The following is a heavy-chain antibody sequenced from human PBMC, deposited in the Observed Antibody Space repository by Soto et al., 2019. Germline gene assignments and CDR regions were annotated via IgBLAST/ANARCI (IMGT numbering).Heavy chain of an antibody. V-gene: IGHV4-39*01. Sequence: SATXSLTCTVSGRTFSINADFWYLAWIRQPPGKGLEWIGSIDNGGNTYYNPPLKSRVIISADTSKNQFSLSLNSVTAADKAVYYSVKRSIIVAPTWGQGILVTVYS. CDR1: GRTFSINADF. D-gene: IGHD2-21*01. CDR3: VKRSIIVAPT. J-gene: IGHJ4*02. CDR2: IDNGGNT.